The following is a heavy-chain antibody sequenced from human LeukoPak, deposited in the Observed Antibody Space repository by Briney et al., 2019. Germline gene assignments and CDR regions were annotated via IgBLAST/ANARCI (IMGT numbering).Heavy chain of an antibody. CDR2: INPSGGRR. CDR1: GYTFTNYY. V-gene: IGHV1-46*04. J-gene: IGHJ4*02. D-gene: IGHD6-6*01. CDR3: ARDSEGVAARPRNFDY. Sequence: ASVKVSCTASGYTFTNYYMHWVRQAPGQGLEWMGIINPSGGRRDYAQKLQGRVIMTRDTSTSTVYMDLSSLRSEDTAVYYCARDSEGVAARPRNFDYWGQGTLVTVSS.